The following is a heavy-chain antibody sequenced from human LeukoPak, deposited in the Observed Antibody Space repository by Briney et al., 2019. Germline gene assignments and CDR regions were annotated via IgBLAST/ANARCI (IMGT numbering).Heavy chain of an antibody. CDR1: GYTFSNYG. D-gene: IGHD2-2*01. V-gene: IGHV1-18*01. CDR2: IGAYNGNT. Sequence: ASVKVSCKASGYTFSNYGTSWVRQAPGQGLEWMGWIGAYNGNTNNAQKLQGRVTMTTDTSTSTAYMELRSLRSDDTAVYYCATGYCSSTSCYYYYYMDVWGKGTTVTVSS. J-gene: IGHJ6*03. CDR3: ATGYCSSTSCYYYYYMDV.